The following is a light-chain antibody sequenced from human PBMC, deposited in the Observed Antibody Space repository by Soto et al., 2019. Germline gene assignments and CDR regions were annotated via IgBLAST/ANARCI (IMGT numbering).Light chain of an antibody. CDR3: QQYDNSPLT. Sequence: EVVLTQSPGTLSLSPGERAALSCRASQSVSRSHLAWYQQKPGQAPRLLIYGASNRAAGIPDRFSGSESGTDFTLTISRLEPEDFAVYYCQQYDNSPLTFGGGTKVEIK. CDR2: GAS. J-gene: IGKJ4*01. V-gene: IGKV3-20*01. CDR1: QSVSRSH.